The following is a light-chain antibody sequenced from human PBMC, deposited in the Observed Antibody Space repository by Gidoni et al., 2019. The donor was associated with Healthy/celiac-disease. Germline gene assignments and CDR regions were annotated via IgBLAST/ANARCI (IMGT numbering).Light chain of an antibody. CDR3: QQLNSYPRT. V-gene: IGKV1-9*01. CDR2: AAS. Sequence: DIQLTQSPSFLSASVGDRVTITCRASQGISSYLAWYQQKPGKAPKLLIYAASTVQSGVPSRFSGSGSGTEFTLTISSLQHEDFATYYCQQLNSYPRTFGQGTKLEIK. J-gene: IGKJ2*01. CDR1: QGISSY.